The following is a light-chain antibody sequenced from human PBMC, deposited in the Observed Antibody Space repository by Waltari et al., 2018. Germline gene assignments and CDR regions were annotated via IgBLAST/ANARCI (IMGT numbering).Light chain of an antibody. Sequence: EIVMTHSPATLSVSPGERATCPCKASQSARSNLAWYQQKPGQAPRLLIYAASIRATGIPARFSGSGSGTEFTLTISSLQSEDFAVYYCQQYNNWPPYNFGQGTKLEIK. V-gene: IGKV3-15*01. CDR2: AAS. CDR1: QSARSN. J-gene: IGKJ2*01. CDR3: QQYNNWPPYN.